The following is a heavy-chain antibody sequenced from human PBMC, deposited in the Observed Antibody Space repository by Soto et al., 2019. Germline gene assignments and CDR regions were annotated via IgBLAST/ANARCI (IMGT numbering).Heavy chain of an antibody. V-gene: IGHV1-2*02. CDR3: AGDLYYYYGMDV. J-gene: IGHJ6*02. CDR1: GYTFAGYY. CDR2: INPNSGGT. Sequence: GASVKVSCKASGYTFAGYYMHWVRQAPGQGLEWMGWINPNSGGTNYAQKFQGRVTMTRDTSISTAYMELSRLRSDDTAVYYCAGDLYYYYGMDVWGQGTTVTVSS.